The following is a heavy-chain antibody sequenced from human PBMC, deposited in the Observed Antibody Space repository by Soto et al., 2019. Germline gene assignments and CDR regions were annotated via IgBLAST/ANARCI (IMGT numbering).Heavy chain of an antibody. CDR3: AIEVVPGYFDY. CDR1: GFTFSSYG. CDR2: ISYGGSNK. V-gene: IGHV3-30*03. Sequence: PGGSLRLSCAASGFTFSSYGMHWVRQAPGKGLEWVAVISYGGSNKYYADSVKGRFTISRDNSKNTLYLQMNNLRAEETAMYYCAIEVVPGYFDYWGQGTQVTLSS. D-gene: IGHD6-19*01. J-gene: IGHJ4*02.